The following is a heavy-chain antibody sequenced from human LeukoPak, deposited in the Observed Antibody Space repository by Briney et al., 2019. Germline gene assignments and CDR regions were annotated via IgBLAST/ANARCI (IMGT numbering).Heavy chain of an antibody. CDR1: GFTFTRHS. D-gene: IGHD3-16*01. Sequence: GGSLRLSCAASGFTFTRHSMNWVRQAPGKGLEWVSFIGIWNSPIYYGDSVRGRFTISRDNAKNSLYLQMNSLRAEDTAVYYCATGRLYTFGAYYWGQGTLVTVSS. CDR2: IGIWNSPI. J-gene: IGHJ4*02. CDR3: ATGRLYTFGAYY. V-gene: IGHV3-48*04.